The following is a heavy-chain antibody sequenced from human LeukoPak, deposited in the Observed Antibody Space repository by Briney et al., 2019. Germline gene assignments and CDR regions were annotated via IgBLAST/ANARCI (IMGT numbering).Heavy chain of an antibody. J-gene: IGHJ6*02. V-gene: IGHV4-59*08. Sequence: SETLSLTCTVSGGSISTYYWSWIRQPPGKGLEWIGYIYYSGSTNYNPSLKSRVTMSVDTSKNQFSLKVRSVTAADTAVYYCARHSVAGTGSYGMGVWGRGTTVTVSS. D-gene: IGHD6-19*01. CDR3: ARHSVAGTGSYGMGV. CDR2: IYYSGST. CDR1: GGSISTYY.